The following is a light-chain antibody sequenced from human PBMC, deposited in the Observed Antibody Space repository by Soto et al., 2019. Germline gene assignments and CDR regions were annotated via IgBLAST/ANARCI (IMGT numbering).Light chain of an antibody. V-gene: IGKV3-20*01. CDR1: QSVTGNY. CDR3: QQYNNWIT. CDR2: GAS. Sequence: EIVLTQSPDTLSLSPGQRATLSCRARQSVTGNYLAWYQQKPGQAPRLLIYGASSRATGIPDRFSGSGSGTDFTLTISSLQSEDFAVYYCQQYNNWITFGQGTRLEIK. J-gene: IGKJ5*01.